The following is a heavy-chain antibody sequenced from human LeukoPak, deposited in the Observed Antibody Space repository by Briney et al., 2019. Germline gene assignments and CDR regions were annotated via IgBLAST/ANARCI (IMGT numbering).Heavy chain of an antibody. CDR1: GFSLSTSGVG. J-gene: IGHJ4*02. V-gene: IGHV2-5*02. D-gene: IGHD2-21*02. Sequence: SGPTLVNPTQTLTLTCTFSGFSLSTSGVGVGWIRQPPGKALEWLALIYWDDDKRYSPSLKSRLTITKDTSKNQVVLTMTNVDPVDTATYYCAHSYCGGARYPLVYWGQGTLVTVSS. CDR2: IYWDDDK. CDR3: AHSYCGGARYPLVY.